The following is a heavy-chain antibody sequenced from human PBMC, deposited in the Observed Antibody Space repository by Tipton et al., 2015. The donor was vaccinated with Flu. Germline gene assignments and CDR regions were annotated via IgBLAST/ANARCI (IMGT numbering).Heavy chain of an antibody. V-gene: IGHV4-39*07. Sequence: LRLSCTVSGGSISSVTYYWGWIRQPPGKGLEWIGSIYHSGSTYYNPSLKSRVTISVDTSKNQFSLKLSSVTAADTAVYYCASFISEYNWNYGEGLDYWGQGTLVTVSS. CDR3: ASFISEYNWNYGEGLDY. CDR2: IYHSGST. CDR1: GGSISSVTYY. D-gene: IGHD1-7*01. J-gene: IGHJ4*02.